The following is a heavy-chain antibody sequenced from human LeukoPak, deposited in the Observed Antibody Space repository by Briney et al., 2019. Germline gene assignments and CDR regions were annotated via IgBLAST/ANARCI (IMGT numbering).Heavy chain of an antibody. CDR1: GDSVSSNSAA. D-gene: IGHD6-19*01. V-gene: IGHV6-1*01. CDR2: TYYRSKWYN. CDR3: ARGDIAVAGYYFDY. Sequence: SQTLSLTCAISGDSVSSNSAAWNWIRQSPSRGLKWLGRTYYRSKWYNDYAVSVKSRITINPDTSKNQFSLQPNSVTPEDTAVYYCARGDIAVAGYYFDYWGQGTLVTVSS. J-gene: IGHJ4*02.